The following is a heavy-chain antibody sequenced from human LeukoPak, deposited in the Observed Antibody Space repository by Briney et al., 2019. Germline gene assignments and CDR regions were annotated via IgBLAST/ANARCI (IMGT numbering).Heavy chain of an antibody. V-gene: IGHV1-3*01. J-gene: IGHJ4*02. CDR1: GYTFTTYA. D-gene: IGHD6-13*01. Sequence: ASVKVSCKSSGYTFTTYAMHWVRQAPGQRLEWMGWINAGNGNTKYSQKFQARVTITRDTSASTAYMELSSLRSEDTAVYYCARDPIGSRWPYYFDYWGQGTLVTVSS. CDR2: INAGNGNT. CDR3: ARDPIGSRWPYYFDY.